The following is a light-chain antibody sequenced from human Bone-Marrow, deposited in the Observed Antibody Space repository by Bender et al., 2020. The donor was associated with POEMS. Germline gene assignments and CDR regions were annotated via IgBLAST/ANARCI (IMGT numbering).Light chain of an antibody. CDR3: QVWDSTADHVV. J-gene: IGLJ2*01. CDR1: NITKKD. CDR2: EDD. Sequence: SPGQTASLTCAGDNITKKDVHWYQQKPGQAPLLVVYEDDDRPSGIPERFSGSNSGNTATLTISRVEVGDEADYYCQVWDSTADHVVFGGGTKLTVL. V-gene: IGLV3-21*02.